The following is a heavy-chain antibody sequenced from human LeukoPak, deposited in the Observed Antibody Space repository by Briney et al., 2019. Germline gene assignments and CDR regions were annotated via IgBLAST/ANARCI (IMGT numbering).Heavy chain of an antibody. J-gene: IGHJ6*02. Sequence: SVNVSCKASGGTFSSYAIRWVRQAPGQGLEWMGRIIHILGIANYAQKLQGRVTMTADKFTSTAYMELSSLRSEDTAVYYCARDVVPGRRGDYCYGMDVWGQGTTVTVSS. V-gene: IGHV1-69*04. D-gene: IGHD2-2*01. CDR2: IIHILGIA. CDR3: ARDVVPGRRGDYCYGMDV. CDR1: GGTFSSYA.